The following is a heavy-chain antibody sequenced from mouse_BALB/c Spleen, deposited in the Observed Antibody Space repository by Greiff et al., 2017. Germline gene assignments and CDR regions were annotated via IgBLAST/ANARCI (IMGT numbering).Heavy chain of an antibody. CDR2: ISDGGSYT. CDR1: GFTFSDYY. V-gene: IGHV5-4*02. J-gene: IGHJ2*01. CDR3: ERDRGYYGDFDY. Sequence: EVKVEESGGGLVKPGGSLKLSCAASGFTFSDYYMYWVRQTPEKRLEWVATISDGGSYTYYPDSVKGRFTISSDNAKNNLYLQMSSLKSEDTAMYYCERDRGYYGDFDYRGQGTTLTVSS. D-gene: IGHD1-1*01.